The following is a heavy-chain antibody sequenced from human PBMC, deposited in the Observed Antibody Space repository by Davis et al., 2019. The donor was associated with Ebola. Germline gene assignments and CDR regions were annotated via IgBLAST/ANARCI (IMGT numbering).Heavy chain of an antibody. Sequence: AASVKVSCKVSGNTLSKLSIYWVRHAPGVGLEWMGGFNPEDSETIYAQKFQGRVTMTEDTSTDTAYMEVSRLRSEDTAVYYCATAEYSYGRDYYFGIDVWGQWTTVTVSS. V-gene: IGHV1-24*01. D-gene: IGHD5-18*01. CDR1: GNTLSKLS. CDR2: FNPEDSET. J-gene: IGHJ6*02. CDR3: ATAEYSYGRDYYFGIDV.